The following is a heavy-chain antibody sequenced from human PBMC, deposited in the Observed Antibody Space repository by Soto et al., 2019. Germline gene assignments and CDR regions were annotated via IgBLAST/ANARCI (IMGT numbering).Heavy chain of an antibody. CDR1: GFTFSSYG. J-gene: IGHJ5*02. CDR3: AKGYSSSWYVPWFDP. Sequence: WGSLRLSCAASGFTFSSYGMHWVRQAPGKGLEWVAVISYDGSNKYYADSVKGRFTISRDNSKNTLYLQMNSLRAEDTAVYYCAKGYSSSWYVPWFDPWGQGTLVTVSS. CDR2: ISYDGSNK. V-gene: IGHV3-30*18. D-gene: IGHD6-13*01.